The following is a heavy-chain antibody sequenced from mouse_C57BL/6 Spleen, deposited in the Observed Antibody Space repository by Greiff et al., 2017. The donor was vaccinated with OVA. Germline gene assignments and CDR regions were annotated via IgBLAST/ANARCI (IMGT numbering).Heavy chain of an antibody. CDR3: AHFPLYDGPLYVDY. CDR2: NWWNDDK. V-gene: IGHV8-5*01. J-gene: IGHJ2*01. D-gene: IGHD2-3*01. CDR1: GFSLSTSNMG. Sequence: QVTLKVSGPGILQPSQTLSLTCSFSGFSLSTSNMGIGWIRQPSGKGLEWLAPNWWNDDKYYNPSLKSRLTISEDTSNQQVLLKHPHVDTAATATYYCAHFPLYDGPLYVDYWGQGTTLTVSS.